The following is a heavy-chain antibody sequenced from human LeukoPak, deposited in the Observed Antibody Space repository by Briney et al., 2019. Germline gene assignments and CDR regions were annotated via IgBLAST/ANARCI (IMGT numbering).Heavy chain of an antibody. CDR3: ARDNWGDGGYYRTLDY. CDR1: GFTFGSYG. CDR2: IRYDGSDR. J-gene: IGHJ4*02. V-gene: IGHV3-33*01. Sequence: PGRSLRLSCAASGFTFGSYGIYWVRQAPGKGLEWVAGIRYDGSDRSYADPVKGRFTISRDNSKNTVGLQMNSLRAEDTAVYYCARDNWGDGGYYRTLDYWGQGTLVTVSS. D-gene: IGHD3-22*01.